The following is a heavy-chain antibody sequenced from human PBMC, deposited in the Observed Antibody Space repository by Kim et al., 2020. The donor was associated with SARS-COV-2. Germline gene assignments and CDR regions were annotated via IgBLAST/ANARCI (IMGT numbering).Heavy chain of an antibody. Sequence: SETLSLTCTVSGGSISSGGYYWSWIRQHPGKGLEWIGYIYYSGSTYYNPSLKSRVTISVDTSKNQFSLKLSSVTAADTAVYYCARTVYSSSWRLYYYYGMDVWGQGTTVTVSS. CDR1: GGSISSGGYY. CDR2: IYYSGST. D-gene: IGHD6-13*01. CDR3: ARTVYSSSWRLYYYYGMDV. V-gene: IGHV4-31*03. J-gene: IGHJ6*02.